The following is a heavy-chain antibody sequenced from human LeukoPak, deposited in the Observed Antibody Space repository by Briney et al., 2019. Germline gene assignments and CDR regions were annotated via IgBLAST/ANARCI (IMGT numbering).Heavy chain of an antibody. V-gene: IGHV3-23*01. Sequence: GGSLRLSCAASGFTFSSSAMSWVRQAPGKGLEWVSAISNNGGYTYYADSVQGRFTTSRDNAKNTLFLQMNSLRAEDTAVYYCTRDFDFSSAIWGQGTLVTVSS. D-gene: IGHD3-3*01. CDR3: TRDFDFSSAI. CDR1: GFTFSSSA. J-gene: IGHJ4*02. CDR2: ISNNGGYT.